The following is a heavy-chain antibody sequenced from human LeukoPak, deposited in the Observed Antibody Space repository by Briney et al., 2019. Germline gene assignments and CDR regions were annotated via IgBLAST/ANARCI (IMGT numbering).Heavy chain of an antibody. Sequence: SVKVSCKASGGTFSSYTINWVRQAPGQGLEWMGGIIPIFGTSNYAHKFQGRVTITADESTSTVYMELSSLRSDDTAIYYCAFEGYNYGYNWGQGTLVTVSS. D-gene: IGHD5-18*01. CDR3: AFEGYNYGYN. CDR2: IIPIFGTS. J-gene: IGHJ4*02. CDR1: GGTFSSYT. V-gene: IGHV1-69*13.